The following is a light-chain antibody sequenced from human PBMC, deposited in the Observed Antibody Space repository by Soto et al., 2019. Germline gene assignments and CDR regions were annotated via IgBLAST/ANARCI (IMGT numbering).Light chain of an antibody. V-gene: IGLV2-23*01. CDR3: CSYAGSSTYV. Sequence: QSVLTQPASVSGSPGQSVTISCTGTSSDFGSYNLVSWYQQHPGTAPKLMIYEGSKRPSGVSDRFSGSKSGNTASLTISGLQAEDEAEYYCCSYAGSSTYVFGTGTKVTVL. CDR2: EGS. CDR1: SSDFGSYNL. J-gene: IGLJ1*01.